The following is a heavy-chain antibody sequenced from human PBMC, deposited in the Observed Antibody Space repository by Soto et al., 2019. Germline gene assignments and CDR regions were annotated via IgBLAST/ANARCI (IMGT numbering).Heavy chain of an antibody. D-gene: IGHD1-26*01. J-gene: IGHJ4*02. CDR2: IIPIFGTA. CDR3: AREGPVGSRYYFDY. V-gene: IGHV1-69*12. Sequence: QVQLVQSGAEVKKPGSSVKVSCKASGGTFSSYAISWVRQAPGQGLEWMGGIIPIFGTANYAQKFQGRVTITADASRRTAYIELSSMRSEDTAVYYCAREGPVGSRYYFDYWGQGTLVTVSS. CDR1: GGTFSSYA.